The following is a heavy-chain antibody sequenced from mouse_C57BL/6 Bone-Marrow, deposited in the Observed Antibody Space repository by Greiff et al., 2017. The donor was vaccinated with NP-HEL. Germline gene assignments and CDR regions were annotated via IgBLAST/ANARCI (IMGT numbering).Heavy chain of an antibody. CDR1: GYTFTDYN. CDR2: INPNNGGT. CDR3: AREVYYCGSSHWYFDV. J-gene: IGHJ1*03. Sequence: EVQLQQSGPELVKPGASVKIPCKASGYTFTDYNMAWVKQSHGKSLEWIGDINPNNGGTIYNQKFKGKATLTVDKSSSTAYMELRSLTSEDTAVYYCAREVYYCGSSHWYFDVGGRGTTVTVSS. V-gene: IGHV1-18*01. D-gene: IGHD1-1*01.